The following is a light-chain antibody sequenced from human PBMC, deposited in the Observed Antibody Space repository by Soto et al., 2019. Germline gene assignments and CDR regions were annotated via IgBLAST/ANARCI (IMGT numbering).Light chain of an antibody. V-gene: IGKV3-20*01. Sequence: EIVWTQSPGTLSLSPGERYTLSCMASQIVSSSYLAWYQQKPGQAPRLLIYGASSRATGITDRFSGSGSGTDFTLTISRLEPEDFAVYYCQQYGSSPWTVGQGTEVEIK. CDR3: QQYGSSPWT. J-gene: IGKJ1*01. CDR1: QIVSSSY. CDR2: GAS.